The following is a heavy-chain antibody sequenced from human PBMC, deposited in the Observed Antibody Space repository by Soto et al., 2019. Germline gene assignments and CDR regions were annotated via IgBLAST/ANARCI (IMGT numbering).Heavy chain of an antibody. V-gene: IGHV4-59*01. CDR1: GGSIHDYY. CDR2: IFYTGST. CDR3: ARVNRGAFDH. J-gene: IGHJ4*02. Sequence: QVQLQESGPGLVKPSQTLSLTCIVSGGSIHDYYWVWIRQPPGKGLEWIGSIFYTGSTDYNPSLKSRVTLSLATSKNQFSLNLSSVTAADTAVYYCARVNRGAFDHWGQGALVTVSS.